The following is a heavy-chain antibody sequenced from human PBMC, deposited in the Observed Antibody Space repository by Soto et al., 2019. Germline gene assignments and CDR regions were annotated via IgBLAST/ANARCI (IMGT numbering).Heavy chain of an antibody. CDR2: TYYRSKWYN. CDR3: ARDVLRYYDFWSGEMNGMDV. CDR1: GDSVPSNSAA. Sequence: SQTLSLTCAISGDSVPSNSAAWNWIRQSPSRGLEWLGRTYYRSKWYNDYAVSVKSRITINPDTSKNQFSLQLNSVTPEDTAVYYCARDVLRYYDFWSGEMNGMDVWGQGTTVTVSS. D-gene: IGHD3-3*01. J-gene: IGHJ6*02. V-gene: IGHV6-1*01.